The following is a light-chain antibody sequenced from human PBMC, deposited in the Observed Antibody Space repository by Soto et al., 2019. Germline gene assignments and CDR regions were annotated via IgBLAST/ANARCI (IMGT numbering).Light chain of an antibody. CDR1: QGISNY. J-gene: IGKJ1*01. CDR2: AAS. CDR3: QKYNSAPTWT. V-gene: IGKV1-27*01. Sequence: DIQMTQSPSSLSASVGDRVTITCRASQGISNYLAWYQQKPGKVPKLLIYAASTLQSAVPSRFSGSGSGTDFTLTISSLQPEDVATYYCQKYNSAPTWTFGQGTKVDIK.